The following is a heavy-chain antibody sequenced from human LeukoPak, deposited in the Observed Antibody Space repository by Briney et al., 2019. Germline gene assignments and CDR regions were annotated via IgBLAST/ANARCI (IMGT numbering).Heavy chain of an antibody. Sequence: PGGSLRLSCAASGFTFSSYGMHWVRQAPGKGLEWVAVIWYDGSNKYYADSVKGRFTISRDNSKNTLYLQMNSLRAEDTAVYYCARGAIGSGYYYGVDYWGQGTLVTVSS. CDR2: IWYDGSNK. D-gene: IGHD3-22*01. V-gene: IGHV3-33*01. J-gene: IGHJ4*02. CDR3: ARGAIGSGYYYGVDY. CDR1: GFTFSSYG.